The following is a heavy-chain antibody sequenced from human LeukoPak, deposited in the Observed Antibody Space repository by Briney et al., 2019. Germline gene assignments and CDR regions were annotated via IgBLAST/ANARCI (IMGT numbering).Heavy chain of an antibody. J-gene: IGHJ3*02. D-gene: IGHD2-15*01. Sequence: GESLKISCKGSGYSFTSYWNGWVRQMPGKGLEWMGIIYPGDSDTRYSPSFQGQVTISADKSISTAYLQWSSLKASDTAMDYCARQGGGSPGGYDAFDIWGQGTMVTVSS. CDR3: ARQGGGSPGGYDAFDI. CDR1: GYSFTSYW. CDR2: IYPGDSDT. V-gene: IGHV5-51*01.